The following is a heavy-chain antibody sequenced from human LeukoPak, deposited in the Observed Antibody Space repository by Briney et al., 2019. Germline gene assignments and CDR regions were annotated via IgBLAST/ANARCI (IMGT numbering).Heavy chain of an antibody. CDR1: GFTFSSYA. CDR3: ARRSLGGLDY. D-gene: IGHD3-16*01. J-gene: IGHJ4*02. CDR2: ISYDGSNK. Sequence: GGSLRLSCAASGFTFSSYAMHWARQAPGKGLEWVAVISYDGSNKYYADSVKGRFTISRDNSKNTLYLQMNSLRAEDTAVYYCARRSLGGLDYWGQGTLVTVSS. V-gene: IGHV3-30*04.